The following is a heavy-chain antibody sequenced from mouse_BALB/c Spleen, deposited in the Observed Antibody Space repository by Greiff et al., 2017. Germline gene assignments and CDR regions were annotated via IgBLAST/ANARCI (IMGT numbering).Heavy chain of an antibody. CDR1: GFAFSSYD. Sequence: EVQVVESGGGLVKPGGSLKLSCAASGFAFSSYDMSWVRQTPEKRLEWVAYISSGGGSTYYPDTVKGRFTISRDNAKNTLYLQMSSLKSEDTAMYYCARHYGNHYYAMDYWGQGTSVTVSS. D-gene: IGHD2-1*01. CDR2: ISSGGGST. J-gene: IGHJ4*01. V-gene: IGHV5-12-1*01. CDR3: ARHYGNHYYAMDY.